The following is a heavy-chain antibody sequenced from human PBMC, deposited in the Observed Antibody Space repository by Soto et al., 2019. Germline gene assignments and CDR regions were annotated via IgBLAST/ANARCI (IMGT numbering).Heavy chain of an antibody. D-gene: IGHD4-17*01. Sequence: SETLSLTCTVSGGSILNGGHYWTWIRQHPGKGLEWIGRIFFSGNTHYNPALKSRLTFSLDTAKNQFSLKLTSVTAADTAIYYCARDNYGGNPLFDYWGQGTLVTVSS. V-gene: IGHV4-31*03. CDR3: ARDNYGGNPLFDY. CDR1: GGSILNGGHY. J-gene: IGHJ4*02. CDR2: IFFSGNT.